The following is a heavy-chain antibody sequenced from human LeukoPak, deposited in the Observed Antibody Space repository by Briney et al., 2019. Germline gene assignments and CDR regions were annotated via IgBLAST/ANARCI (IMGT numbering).Heavy chain of an antibody. CDR2: MNPNSGNT. J-gene: IGHJ5*02. V-gene: IGHV1-8*03. D-gene: IGHD3-3*01. CDR3: ARGDYTIFGVVIRNWFDP. CDR1: GYTFTSYD. Sequence: ASVKVSCKASGYTFTSYDINWVRQATGQGLEWMGWMNPNSGNTGYAQKFQGRVTITRNTSISTAYMELSSLRSEDTAVYYCARGDYTIFGVVIRNWFDPWGQGTLVTVSS.